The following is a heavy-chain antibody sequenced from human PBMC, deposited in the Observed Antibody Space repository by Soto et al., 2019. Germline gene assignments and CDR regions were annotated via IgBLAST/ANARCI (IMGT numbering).Heavy chain of an antibody. CDR1: GYSFTSD. V-gene: IGHV1-8*01. Sequence: QVQLVQSGAEVKKPGASVKVSCKASGYSFTSDINWVRQATGQGPEWMGWMNTKSGNTGYAKKFQGRVTMTRDTSISTAYMELSSLRSDDTAVYYCARARGKQSCSGGSCYALDYWGQGTLVTVSS. CDR3: ARARGKQSCSGGSCYALDY. CDR2: MNTKSGNT. D-gene: IGHD2-15*01. J-gene: IGHJ4*02.